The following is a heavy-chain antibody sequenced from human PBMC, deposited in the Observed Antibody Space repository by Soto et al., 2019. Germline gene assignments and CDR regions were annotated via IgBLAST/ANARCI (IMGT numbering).Heavy chain of an antibody. J-gene: IGHJ6*02. D-gene: IGHD3-22*01. V-gene: IGHV3-11*06. CDR2: ISSSSSYT. CDR1: GFTFSDYY. Sequence: QVQLVESGGGLVKPGGSLRLSCAASGFTFSDYYMSWIRQAPGKGLEWVSYISSSSSYTNYADSVKGRFTISTDNAKNSMYLQMNSMRAEDTAVYYCARDSYYYDRSGYYGMDVWGQGTTVTVSS. CDR3: ARDSYYYDRSGYYGMDV.